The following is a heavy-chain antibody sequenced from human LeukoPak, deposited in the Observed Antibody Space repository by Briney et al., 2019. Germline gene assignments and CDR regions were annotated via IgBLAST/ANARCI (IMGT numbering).Heavy chain of an antibody. J-gene: IGHJ4*02. V-gene: IGHV3-33*01. CDR2: IWYDGSNK. Sequence: GGSLRLSCTASGFTFSRHGMHWVRQAPGKGLAWVAVIWYDGSNKYYADSVKGRFTISRDNSKNTLYLQMNSLRAEDTAVYYCARERTSGWDAFDFWGQGTLVTVSS. CDR3: ARERTSGWDAFDF. D-gene: IGHD6-19*01. CDR1: GFTFSRHG.